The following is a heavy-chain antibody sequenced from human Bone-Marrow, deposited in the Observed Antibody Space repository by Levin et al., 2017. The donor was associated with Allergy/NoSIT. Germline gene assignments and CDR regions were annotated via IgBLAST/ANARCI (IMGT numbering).Heavy chain of an antibody. J-gene: IGHJ2*01. CDR3: ARDQRGFAYGLGWYFDL. CDR1: GYSFTSHA. CDR2: MNTGGGST. V-gene: IGHV1-3*04. Sequence: ASVKVSCKAAGYSFTSHAIHWVRQAPGQRLEWMGWMNTGGGSTKSSQKFQDRVTFGTDTSAGAAYMELNSLRSEDTAVYFCARDQRGFAYGLGWYFDLWGPGTLLIVSS. D-gene: IGHD4-17*01.